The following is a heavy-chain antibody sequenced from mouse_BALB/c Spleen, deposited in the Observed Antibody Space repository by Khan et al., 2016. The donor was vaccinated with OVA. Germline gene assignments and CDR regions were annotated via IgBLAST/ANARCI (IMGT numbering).Heavy chain of an antibody. Sequence: QVQLKESGPGLVAPSQSLSITCTVSGFSLIDYDVSWIRQPPGKGLEWLGVIWGGGSTYYNSALKTRLSISKENSKSQAFLKMNSQQTDDTATYYYAKGVWSYFFALDYWGQGTSVTVSA. CDR2: IWGGGST. V-gene: IGHV2-6-5*01. D-gene: IGHD2-10*02. CDR1: GFSLIDYD. J-gene: IGHJ4*01. CDR3: AKGVWSYFFALDY.